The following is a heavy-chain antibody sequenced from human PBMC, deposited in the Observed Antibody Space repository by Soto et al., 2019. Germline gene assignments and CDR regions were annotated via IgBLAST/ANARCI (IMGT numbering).Heavy chain of an antibody. J-gene: IGHJ6*02. CDR2: INPNSGGT. D-gene: IGHD3-10*01. CDR3: ARDTTFQGTYYYGSGAPPGAGMDV. Sequence: GASVKVSCKASGYTFTGYYMHWVRQAPGQGLEWMGWINPNSGGTNYAQKFQGWVTMTRDTSISTAYMELSRLRSDDTAVYYCARDTTFQGTYYYGSGAPPGAGMDVWG. CDR1: GYTFTGYY. V-gene: IGHV1-2*04.